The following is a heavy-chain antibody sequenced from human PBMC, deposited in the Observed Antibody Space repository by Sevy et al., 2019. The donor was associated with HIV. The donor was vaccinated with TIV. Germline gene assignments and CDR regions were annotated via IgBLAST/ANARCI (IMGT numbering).Heavy chain of an antibody. CDR3: TRDLKFSNGWAFNN. CDR2: INTDTGVT. J-gene: IGHJ4*02. D-gene: IGHD6-19*01. V-gene: IGHV1-2*02. CDR1: GYTFTGYF. Sequence: ASVKVSCRTSGYTFTGYFIHWVRQAPGQGLEWMGWINTDTGVTNSEQKFQGRVTLSRDTSTSTAYMELSNLTSDDTAVYYCTRDLKFSNGWAFNNWGQGTLVTVSS.